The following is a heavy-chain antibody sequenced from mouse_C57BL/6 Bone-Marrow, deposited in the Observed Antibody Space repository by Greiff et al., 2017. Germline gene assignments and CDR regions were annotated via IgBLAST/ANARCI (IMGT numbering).Heavy chain of an antibody. Sequence: EVQLQQSGPELVKPGASVKISCKASGYTFTDYYMNWVKQSHGKSLEWIGDINPNNGGTSYNQKFKGKATLTVDKSSSTAYMELRSLTSEDSAVYYCARGRLLRGFDYWGQGTTLTVSS. CDR2: INPNNGGT. CDR1: GYTFTDYY. D-gene: IGHD2-3*01. J-gene: IGHJ2*01. V-gene: IGHV1-26*01. CDR3: ARGRLLRGFDY.